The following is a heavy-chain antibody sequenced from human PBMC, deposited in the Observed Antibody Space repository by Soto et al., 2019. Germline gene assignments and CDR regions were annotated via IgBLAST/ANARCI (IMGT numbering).Heavy chain of an antibody. D-gene: IGHD6-13*01. J-gene: IGHJ4*02. CDR1: GGSISSGGYY. CDR2: IYYSGST. V-gene: IGHV4-31*03. Sequence: SETLSLTCTVSGGSISSGGYYWSWIRQHPGKGLEWIGYIYYSGSTYYNPSLKSRVTISVDTSKNQFSLKLSSVTAADTAVYYCARDKVAAVTGFYSHFDSWGQGTQVTVSS. CDR3: ARDKVAAVTGFYSHFDS.